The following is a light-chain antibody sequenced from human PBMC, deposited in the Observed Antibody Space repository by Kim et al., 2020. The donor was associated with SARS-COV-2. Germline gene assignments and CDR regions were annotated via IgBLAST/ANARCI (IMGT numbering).Light chain of an antibody. CDR3: QAWDSKTVV. Sequence: YELTQPPSVSVSPGQTARITCSGDKLGDKYTYWYQQRPGQSPVLVMSEDTKRPSGIPERFSGSNSGNTATLTISETQAVDEAAYYCQAWDSKTVVFGTG. V-gene: IGLV3-1*01. CDR2: EDT. J-gene: IGLJ1*01. CDR1: KLGDKY.